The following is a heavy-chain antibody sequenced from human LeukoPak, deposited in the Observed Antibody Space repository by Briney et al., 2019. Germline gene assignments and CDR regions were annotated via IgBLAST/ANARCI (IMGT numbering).Heavy chain of an antibody. V-gene: IGHV3-21*01. CDR1: GFTFSTYC. D-gene: IGHD3-3*01. J-gene: IGHJ4*02. CDR2: ITSTSTYI. Sequence: PGGSLRLSCAASGFTFSTYCMNWVRQAPGKGLEWVSSITSTSTYIYYADSVKGRFTISRDNAKNSLYLQMNSLRAEDTAVYYCARAITIFGVWGQGTLVTVSS. CDR3: ARAITIFGV.